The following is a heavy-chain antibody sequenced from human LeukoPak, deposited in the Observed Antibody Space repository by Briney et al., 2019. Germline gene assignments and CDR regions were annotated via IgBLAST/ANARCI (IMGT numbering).Heavy chain of an antibody. V-gene: IGHV1-2*02. D-gene: IGHD3-10*01. CDR2: INPNSGGT. CDR1: GYTFTGYY. Sequence: GASVKFSCKASGYTFTGYYMYWVRQAPGQGLEWMGWINPNSGGTNYAQKFQGRVTMTRDTSISTAYMELSRLRADDTAVYYCARWGIGDLRNTFDLWGHGTMVTVSS. CDR3: ARWGIGDLRNTFDL. J-gene: IGHJ3*01.